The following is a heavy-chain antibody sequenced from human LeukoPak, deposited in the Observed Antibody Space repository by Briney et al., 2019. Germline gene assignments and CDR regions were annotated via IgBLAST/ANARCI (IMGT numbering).Heavy chain of an antibody. J-gene: IGHJ3*02. CDR3: AKLGHSDGWYLGAFDI. CDR1: GGSITGHY. V-gene: IGHV4-59*08. Sequence: SETLSPTCAVSGGSITGHYWNWIRQTPGMRLEWIGYTSYSRTTIYNSYFKGRATMSIDTSKNQLYLNLTSVTATDTAVYYCAKLGHSDGWYLGAFDIWGKGTTVIVSS. CDR2: TSYSRTT. D-gene: IGHD6-19*01.